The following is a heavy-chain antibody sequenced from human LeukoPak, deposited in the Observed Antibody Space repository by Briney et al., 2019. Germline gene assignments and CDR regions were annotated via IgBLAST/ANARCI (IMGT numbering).Heavy chain of an antibody. D-gene: IGHD2-21*02. J-gene: IGHJ4*02. CDR1: GGTFSSYA. Sequence: GASVKVSCKASGGTFSSYAISWVRQAPGQGLEWMGGIIPIFGTANYAQKFQGRVTITTDESTSTAYMELSSLRSEDTAVYYCARGKRAYCGGDCYHYFDYWGQGTLVTVSS. CDR3: ARGKRAYCGGDCYHYFDY. V-gene: IGHV1-69*05. CDR2: IIPIFGTA.